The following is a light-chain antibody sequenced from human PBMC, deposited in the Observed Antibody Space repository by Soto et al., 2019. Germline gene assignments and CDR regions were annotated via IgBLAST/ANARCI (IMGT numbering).Light chain of an antibody. CDR3: SSYTSSRAYV. CDR2: EVS. J-gene: IGLJ1*01. Sequence: SVLTQPASVSGSPGQSITISCTGTSSDVGGYNYVSWYQQQSGKAPKLMIHEVSNRPSGVYNRFSGSKSGNTASLTISGLQAEDEADYYCSSYTSSRAYVFGIGTKVTVL. CDR1: SSDVGGYNY. V-gene: IGLV2-14*01.